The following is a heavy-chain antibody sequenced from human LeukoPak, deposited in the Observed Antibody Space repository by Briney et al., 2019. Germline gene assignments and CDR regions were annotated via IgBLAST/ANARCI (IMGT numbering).Heavy chain of an antibody. J-gene: IGHJ4*02. V-gene: IGHV1-24*01. CDR1: GYTLTELS. Sequence: ASVKVSCKVSGYTLTELSMHWVRQAPGKGLEWMGGFDPEDGETIYAQKFQGRVTMTEDTSTDTAYMELSSLRSEDTAVYYCATGEGVYGDYDYWGQGTLVTVSS. D-gene: IGHD4-17*01. CDR2: FDPEDGET. CDR3: ATGEGVYGDYDY.